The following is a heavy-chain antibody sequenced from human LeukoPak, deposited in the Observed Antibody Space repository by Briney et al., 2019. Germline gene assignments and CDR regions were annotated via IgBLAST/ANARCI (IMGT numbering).Heavy chain of an antibody. CDR2: ISGSGGST. V-gene: IGHV3-23*01. D-gene: IGHD2-8*01. CDR3: LMVYAMGFDY. CDR1: GFTFSSYA. Sequence: GGSLRLSCAASGFTFSSYAMSWVRQAPGKGLEWVSAISGSGGSTYYADSVKGRFTISRDNSKNTLYLQMNSLRAEDTAVGGALMVYAMGFDYWGQGTLVTVSS. J-gene: IGHJ4*02.